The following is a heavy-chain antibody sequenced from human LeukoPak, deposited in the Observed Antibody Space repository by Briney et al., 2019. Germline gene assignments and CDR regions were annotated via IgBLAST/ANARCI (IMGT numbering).Heavy chain of an antibody. CDR3: ARGSRDSSGYYYYYMDV. Sequence: GGSLRLSCAASGFTFNDNRMHWVRQAPGKGLEYVSAISSNGGSTYYANSVKGRFTISRDNSKNTLYLQMGSLRAEDMAVYYCARGSRDSSGYYYYYMDVWGKGTTVTVSS. J-gene: IGHJ6*03. CDR1: GFTFNDNR. D-gene: IGHD3-22*01. CDR2: ISSNGGST. V-gene: IGHV3-64*01.